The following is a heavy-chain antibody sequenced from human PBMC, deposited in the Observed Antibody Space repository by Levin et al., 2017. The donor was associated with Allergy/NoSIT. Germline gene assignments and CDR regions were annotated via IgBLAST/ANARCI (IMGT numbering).Heavy chain of an antibody. J-gene: IGHJ2*01. V-gene: IGHV3-53*01. Sequence: PGGSLRLSCAASGFTVSSNYISWVRQAPGKGLEWVSVLYSGGTTYYADSVKGRFTISRDNSKNTLYLQMNSLRAEDTAVYYCARDRAPPSAWYFDVWGRGTLVTVSS. D-gene: IGHD4/OR15-4a*01. CDR1: GFTVSSNY. CDR2: LYSGGTT. CDR3: ARDRAPPSAWYFDV.